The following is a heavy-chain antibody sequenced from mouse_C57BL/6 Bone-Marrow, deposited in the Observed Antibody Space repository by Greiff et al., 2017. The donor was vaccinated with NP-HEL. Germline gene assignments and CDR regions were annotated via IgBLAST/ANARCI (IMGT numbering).Heavy chain of an antibody. CDR2: IRNKANGYTT. CDR1: GFTFTDYY. D-gene: IGHD2-3*01. V-gene: IGHV7-3*01. Sequence: EVQLVESGGGLVQPGGSLSLSCAASGFTFTDYYMSWVRQPPGKALEWLGFIRNKANGYTTEYSASVKGRFTISRDNSQSILYLRMNALGAEDSATYYWARWDGIEGWGQGTLVTVSA. CDR3: ARWDGIEG. J-gene: IGHJ3*02.